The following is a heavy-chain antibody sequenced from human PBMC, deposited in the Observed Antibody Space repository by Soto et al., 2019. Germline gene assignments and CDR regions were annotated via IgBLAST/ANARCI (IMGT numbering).Heavy chain of an antibody. D-gene: IGHD1-1*01. J-gene: IGHJ4*02. CDR1: GFAISRGYY. CDR2: IYPSVSS. Sequence: SETLSLTCNVSGFAISRGYYWSWVRQTPGKGLEWIGSIYPSVSSYHNPSLETRLTLSIDTSKNQFTLKLASVTAADTALYYCAREKVGTKFFDNWGRGTQVTVSS. V-gene: IGHV4-38-2*02. CDR3: AREKVGTKFFDN.